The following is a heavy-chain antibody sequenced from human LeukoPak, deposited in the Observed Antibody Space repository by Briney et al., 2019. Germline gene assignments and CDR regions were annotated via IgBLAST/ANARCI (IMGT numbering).Heavy chain of an antibody. V-gene: IGHV4-34*01. Sequence: PSETLSLTCAVYGGSFSGYYWSWIRQPPGKGLEWFGEINHSGSTNYNPSLKSRVTISVDTSKNQFSLKLSSVTAADTAVYYCARVRGYSSGIRWANDYWGQGTLVTVSS. CDR1: GGSFSGYY. J-gene: IGHJ4*02. CDR3: ARVRGYSSGIRWANDY. CDR2: INHSGST. D-gene: IGHD5-18*01.